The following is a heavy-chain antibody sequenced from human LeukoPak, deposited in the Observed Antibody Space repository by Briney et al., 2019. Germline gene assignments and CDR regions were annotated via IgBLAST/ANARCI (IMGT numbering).Heavy chain of an antibody. V-gene: IGHV4-61*02. D-gene: IGHD1-1*01. Sequence: SETLSLTCTVSGGSITSGTYFWTWVRQSAGNGLEWIGRIYTGGVTHYNPSLKSRLSISLDTSKNQFSLKLTSLTAAHTAIYYCARATAWNYHFYMDVWGKGTTVSVSS. CDR2: IYTGGVT. CDR3: ARATAWNYHFYMDV. J-gene: IGHJ6*03. CDR1: GGSITSGTYF.